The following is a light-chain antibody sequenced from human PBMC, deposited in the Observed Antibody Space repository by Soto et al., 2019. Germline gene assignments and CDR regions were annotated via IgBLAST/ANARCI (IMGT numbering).Light chain of an antibody. CDR3: QEYQSYSRR. CDR1: RGIYNY. CDR2: AAS. V-gene: IGKV1-27*01. Sequence: DVQVTQSPASLSASVGDRVNISCRTSRGIYNYLAWYQQKSGQIPKLLINAASSLQSGVPSRFSGSGSGTDFTLSISSLQPEDVATYYCQEYQSYSRRFGQGTKVEIK. J-gene: IGKJ1*01.